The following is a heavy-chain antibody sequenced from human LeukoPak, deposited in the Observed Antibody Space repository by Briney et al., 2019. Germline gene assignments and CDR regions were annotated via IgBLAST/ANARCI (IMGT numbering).Heavy chain of an antibody. CDR1: GFTLTNYA. J-gene: IGHJ4*02. D-gene: IGHD3-22*01. Sequence: GTSLRLSCVVSGFTLTNYALHWVRQAPGKGLEWVAVISYAGTNKYYADSVKGRFTISRDISKNTVYLHMDSLRDGDTAVYFCARGGYYYDTTGSPGDYWGQGTLVTVSS. V-gene: IGHV3-30-3*01. CDR3: ARGGYYYDTTGSPGDY. CDR2: ISYAGTNK.